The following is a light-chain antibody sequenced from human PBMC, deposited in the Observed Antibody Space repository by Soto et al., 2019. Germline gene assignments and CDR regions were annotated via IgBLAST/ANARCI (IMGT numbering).Light chain of an antibody. CDR1: SSDVGSYNL. CDR3: CSHAGSSTFVV. J-gene: IGLJ2*01. CDR2: EVS. Sequence: QSVLSQPASVSGSPGQSITISCTGTSSDVGSYNLVSWYQQHPGKAPKLMIYEVSKRPSGVSNRFPGSKSGNTASLTISGLQAEDEADYYCCSHAGSSTFVVFAPETTVTVL. V-gene: IGLV2-23*02.